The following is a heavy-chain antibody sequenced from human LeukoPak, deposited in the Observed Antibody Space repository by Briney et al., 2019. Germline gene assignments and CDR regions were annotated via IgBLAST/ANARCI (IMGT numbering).Heavy chain of an antibody. CDR2: ISWNSGSI. V-gene: IGHV3-9*01. CDR3: AIFDGFDY. Sequence: PGRSLRLSCAASGFTFDDYAMHWVRQPPAKGLEWVSGISWNSGSIGYADSVEGRFTISRDNAKNSLYLQMNSLRPEDTALYYCAIFDGFDYWGQGTLVTVSS. J-gene: IGHJ4*02. D-gene: IGHD3-9*01. CDR1: GFTFDDYA.